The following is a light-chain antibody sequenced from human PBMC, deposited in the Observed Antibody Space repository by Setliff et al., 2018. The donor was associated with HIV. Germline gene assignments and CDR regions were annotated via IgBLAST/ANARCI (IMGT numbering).Light chain of an antibody. V-gene: IGKV1-8*01. CDR3: QQYYTYPLT. J-gene: IGKJ4*01. CDR2: GAS. CDR1: QVINNY. Sequence: IRMTQSPSSFSASAGDRVAITCRASQVINNYLAWYQQKPGKAPKLLISGASTLQSGVPSRFSGSGSGTSFTLTISCLQSEDFATYFCQQYYTYPLTVGGGTKVDIK.